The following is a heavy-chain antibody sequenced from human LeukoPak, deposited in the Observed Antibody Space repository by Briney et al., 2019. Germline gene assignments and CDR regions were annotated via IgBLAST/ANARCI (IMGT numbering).Heavy chain of an antibody. CDR1: GGTFSIYG. D-gene: IGHD5-24*01. CDR2: IIPIFTTA. J-gene: IGHJ4*02. CDR3: VSQDGYVDY. Sequence: GASVKVSCKTSGGTFSIYGISWVRQAPGQGLEWMGGIIPIFTTANYAQKFQGRVTITADESTSTAYMELSSLRSEDTAVYYCVSQDGYVDYWGQGTLVTVSS. V-gene: IGHV1-69*13.